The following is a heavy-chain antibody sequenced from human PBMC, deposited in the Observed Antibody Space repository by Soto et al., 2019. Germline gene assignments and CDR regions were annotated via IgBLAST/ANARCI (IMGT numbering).Heavy chain of an antibody. Sequence: SETLSLTCAVSGGSISSSNWWSWVRQPPGKGLEWIGDIYYSGSTNYNPSLKSRVTISVDTSKNQFSLKLSSVTAADTAVYYCARREGGSLVNYGMDVWGQGTTVTVSS. D-gene: IGHD2-15*01. V-gene: IGHV4-4*02. CDR1: GGSISSSNW. J-gene: IGHJ6*02. CDR3: ARREGGSLVNYGMDV. CDR2: IYYSGST.